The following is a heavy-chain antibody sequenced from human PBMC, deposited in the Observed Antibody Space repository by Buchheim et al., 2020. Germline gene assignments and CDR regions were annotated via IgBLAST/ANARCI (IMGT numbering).Heavy chain of an antibody. CDR2: IRSSTDGGTT. Sequence: EVQLVESGGDLVKPGESLRLSCAASEFTFTNAWMSWIRQAPGEGLEWVGRIRSSTDGGTTDYAVPVKGRFTISRDDSENTLYLQMNSLKTEDTAVYYCTTLMKSARLSSDYWGQGTL. CDR1: EFTFTNAW. D-gene: IGHD6-6*01. V-gene: IGHV3-15*01. CDR3: TTLMKSARLSSDY. J-gene: IGHJ4*02.